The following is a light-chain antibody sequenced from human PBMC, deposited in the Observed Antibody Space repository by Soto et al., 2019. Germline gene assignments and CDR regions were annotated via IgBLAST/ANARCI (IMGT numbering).Light chain of an antibody. CDR3: QQLKTYPLT. V-gene: IGKV1-9*01. CDR1: QGISSY. Sequence: DIQLTQSPSFLSASVGDRVTITCRASQGISSYLAWYQQKPGKAPKLLIYAASTLHSEVPSRFSGSGSGTEFSLTISSLQPDDFATYYCQQLKTYPLTFGGGTKVEIK. J-gene: IGKJ4*01. CDR2: AAS.